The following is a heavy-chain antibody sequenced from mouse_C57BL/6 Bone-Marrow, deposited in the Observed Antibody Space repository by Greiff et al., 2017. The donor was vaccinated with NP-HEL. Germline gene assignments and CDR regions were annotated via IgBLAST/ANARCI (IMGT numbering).Heavy chain of an antibody. CDR1: GFTFSSYA. J-gene: IGHJ1*03. V-gene: IGHV5-4*01. Sequence: DVQLVESGGGLVKPGGSLKLSCAASGFTFSSYAMSWVRQTPEKRLEWVATISDGGSYTYYPDNVKGRFTISRDNAKNNLYLQMSHLKSEDTAMYYCAREDYGSTFNVWGTGTTVTVSS. D-gene: IGHD1-1*01. CDR2: ISDGGSYT. CDR3: AREDYGSTFNV.